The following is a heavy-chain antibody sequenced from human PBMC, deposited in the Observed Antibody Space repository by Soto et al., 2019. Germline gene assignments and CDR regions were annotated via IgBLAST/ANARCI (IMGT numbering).Heavy chain of an antibody. CDR3: TKDQWTLIYCGSTSCYTEFDY. J-gene: IGHJ4*02. CDR2: ISYDGISK. Sequence: GGSLRLSCAASGFTFSSYGMHWVRQAPGKGLEWVAVISYDGISKYYADSVKGRFTISRDNSKNALFLEMNSLKPEDTAVYYCTKDQWTLIYCGSTSCYTEFDYWGQGTLVTVSS. CDR1: GFTFSSYG. D-gene: IGHD2-2*02. V-gene: IGHV3-30*18.